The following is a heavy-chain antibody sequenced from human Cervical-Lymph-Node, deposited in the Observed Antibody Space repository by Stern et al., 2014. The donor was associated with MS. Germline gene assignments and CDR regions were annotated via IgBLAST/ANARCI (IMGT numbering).Heavy chain of an antibody. D-gene: IGHD2-2*01. CDR1: GDSISRRSYY. CDR3: ARDGYSSTEYYLEY. CDR2: IYYGGST. Sequence: QLQLQESGPGLVQPSETLSLTCTVSGDSISRRSYYWSWIRQPPGKGLEWIGFIYYGGSTKYNPSLNSRVTILQDSSKNQISLKLNSVTAADSAVYYCARDGYSSTEYYLEYWGQGILVTVSS. J-gene: IGHJ4*02. V-gene: IGHV4-61*01.